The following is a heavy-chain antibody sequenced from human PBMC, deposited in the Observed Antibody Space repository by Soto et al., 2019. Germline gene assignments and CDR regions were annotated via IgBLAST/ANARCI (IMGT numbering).Heavy chain of an antibody. V-gene: IGHV3-23*01. J-gene: IGHJ4*02. Sequence: GGSLRLSCAASGFTFSSYAMSWVRQAPGRGLEWVSAISGSGGSTYYADSVKGRFTISRDNSKNTLYLQMNSLTAEDTAVYYCAKLPVVVVPAARGEDYWGQGTLVTVSS. CDR1: GFTFSSYA. D-gene: IGHD2-2*01. CDR2: ISGSGGST. CDR3: AKLPVVVVPAARGEDY.